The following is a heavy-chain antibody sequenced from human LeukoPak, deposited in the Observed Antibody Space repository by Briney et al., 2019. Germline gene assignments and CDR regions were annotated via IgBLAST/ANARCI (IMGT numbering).Heavy chain of an antibody. Sequence: SETLSLTCAVYGGSFSGYYWSWIRQPPGKGLEWVGEINHSGSTNYNPSLKSRATISVDTSKNQFSLKLSSVTAADTAVYYCAKGLNRFYWGQGTLVTVSS. CDR3: AKGLNRFY. V-gene: IGHV4-34*01. J-gene: IGHJ4*02. CDR1: GGSFSGYY. CDR2: INHSGST.